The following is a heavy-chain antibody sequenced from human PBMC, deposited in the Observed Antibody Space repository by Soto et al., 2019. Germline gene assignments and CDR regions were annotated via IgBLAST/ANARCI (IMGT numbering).Heavy chain of an antibody. V-gene: IGHV1-18*01. J-gene: IGHJ6*02. CDR2: ISGYHGNT. CDR3: ARAEVYTSSWYAMDV. D-gene: IGHD6-13*01. Sequence: QAPLVQSGAEVKKPGASVKVSWQASGYVFSTYGITWVRQAPGQGLEWMGWISGYHGNTDDGQKLQGRVTLSIDACTTTAYMDLRKLKSDDTAVYYCARAEVYTSSWYAMDVGGQGTRVIVSS. CDR1: GYVFSTYG.